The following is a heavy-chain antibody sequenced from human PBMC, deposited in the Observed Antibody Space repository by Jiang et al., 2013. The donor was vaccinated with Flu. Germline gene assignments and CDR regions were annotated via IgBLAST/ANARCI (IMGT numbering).Heavy chain of an antibody. J-gene: IGHJ6*02. CDR1: GYTFTSYY. D-gene: IGHD3-22*01. Sequence: GAEVKKPGASVKVSCKASGYTFTSYYMHWARQAPGQGLEWMGIINPSGGSTSYAQKFQGRVTMTRDTSTSTVYMELSSLRSEDTAVYYCAREWLVRYYGMDVWGQGTTVTVSS. CDR3: AREWLVRYYGMDV. CDR2: INPSGGST. V-gene: IGHV1-46*03.